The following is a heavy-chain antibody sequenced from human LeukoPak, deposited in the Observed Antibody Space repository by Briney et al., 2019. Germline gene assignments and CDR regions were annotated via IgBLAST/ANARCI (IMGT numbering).Heavy chain of an antibody. CDR3: ELGDSSSWYEGDYFDY. V-gene: IGHV3-74*01. J-gene: IGHJ4*02. Sequence: GGSLRLSCVASGFTFSNYWMHWVRQAPGKGLVWISRINSDGSSTSYADSVKGRVTISRDNAKNTLYLQMNSPRAEDTAVYYCELGDSSSWYEGDYFDYWGQGTLVTVSS. D-gene: IGHD6-13*01. CDR2: INSDGSST. CDR1: GFTFSNYW.